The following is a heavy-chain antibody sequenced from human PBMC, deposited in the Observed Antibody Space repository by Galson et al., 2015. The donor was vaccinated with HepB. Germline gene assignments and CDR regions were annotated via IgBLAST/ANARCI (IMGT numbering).Heavy chain of an antibody. V-gene: IGHV3-48*04. CDR3: ARDLGDYGDDYYGMDV. CDR1: GFTLSGYS. J-gene: IGHJ6*02. Sequence: SLRLSCAASGFTLSGYSMNWVRQAPGKGLEWVSYISSRGPIYYADSEKGRFTISSDNAKNSLYLQMNSLRAEDTAVYYCARDLGDYGDDYYGMDVWGQGTTVTVSS. CDR2: ISSRGPI. D-gene: IGHD4-17*01.